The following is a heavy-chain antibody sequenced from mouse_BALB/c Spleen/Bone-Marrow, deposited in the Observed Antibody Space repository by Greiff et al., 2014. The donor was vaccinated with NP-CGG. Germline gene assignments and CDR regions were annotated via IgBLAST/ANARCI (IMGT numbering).Heavy chain of an antibody. D-gene: IGHD2-1*01. Sequence: DVQLQESGAELVKPGASVKLSCTASGFNIKDTYMHWVKQRPEQGLEWIGRIDPAYGNTKYDPKFQGKATITADTSSNTAYLQLSSLTSEDTAVYYCAIYYGNYYAMDYWGQGTSVTVSS. V-gene: IGHV14-3*02. CDR3: AIYYGNYYAMDY. CDR2: IDPAYGNT. CDR1: GFNIKDTY. J-gene: IGHJ4*01.